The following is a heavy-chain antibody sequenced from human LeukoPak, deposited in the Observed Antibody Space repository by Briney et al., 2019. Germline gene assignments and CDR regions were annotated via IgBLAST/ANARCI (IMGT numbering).Heavy chain of an antibody. CDR2: IYHSGST. CDR1: GCSISSGYY. J-gene: IGHJ4*02. Sequence: SETLSLTCAGSGCSISSGYYWGWIRQPPGKGLEWIGSIYHSGSTYYNPSLKSRVTISVDTSKNQLSLKLSSVTAADTAVYYCAREVVVVVAARGAFDYWGQGTLVTVSS. V-gene: IGHV4-38-2*02. D-gene: IGHD2-15*01. CDR3: AREVVVVVAARGAFDY.